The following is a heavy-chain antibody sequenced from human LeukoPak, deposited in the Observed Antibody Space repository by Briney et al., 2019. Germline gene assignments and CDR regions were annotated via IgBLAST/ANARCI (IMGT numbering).Heavy chain of an antibody. CDR2: ISDGGDSS. V-gene: IGHV3-23*01. J-gene: IGHJ6*02. Sequence: GSLRLSCEVSESTFGSYAMSWVRQAPGKGLEWVSTISDGGDSSYYADSVKGRFSISRDNSKNTLYLQMNSVRAEDTAIYYCAKAIVPAAYYYYGMDVWGQGTTVTVSS. CDR1: ESTFGSYA. CDR3: AKAIVPAAYYYYGMDV. D-gene: IGHD6-13*01.